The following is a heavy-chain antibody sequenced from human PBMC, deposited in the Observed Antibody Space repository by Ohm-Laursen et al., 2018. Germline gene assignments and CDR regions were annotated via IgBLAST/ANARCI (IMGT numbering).Heavy chain of an antibody. CDR2: ISGSGSTI. CDR3: AKGLSGGTGHGNWFDP. J-gene: IGHJ5*02. Sequence: GSLRLSCSASGFTFSSYDMNWVRQAPGKGLEWVSYISGSGSTIYSAGTVKGRFTISRDNSKNTLYLQMNSLRVEDTAVYYCAKGLSGGTGHGNWFDPWGQGTLVSVSS. V-gene: IGHV3-48*03. CDR1: GFTFSSYD. D-gene: IGHD3-10*01.